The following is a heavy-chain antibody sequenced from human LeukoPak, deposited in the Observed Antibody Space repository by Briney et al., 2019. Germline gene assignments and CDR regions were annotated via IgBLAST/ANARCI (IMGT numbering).Heavy chain of an antibody. V-gene: IGHV3-23*01. CDR3: ARADYDYVWGSYRQYYFDY. Sequence: GGSLRLSCAASGFTFYHYAINWVRQAPGKGLEWVSGISAGGGKTYYTDSVKGRFTISRDNAKNSLYLQMNSLRAEDTAVYYCARADYDYVWGSYRQYYFDYWGQGTLVTVSS. D-gene: IGHD3-16*02. J-gene: IGHJ4*02. CDR1: GFTFYHYA. CDR2: ISAGGGKT.